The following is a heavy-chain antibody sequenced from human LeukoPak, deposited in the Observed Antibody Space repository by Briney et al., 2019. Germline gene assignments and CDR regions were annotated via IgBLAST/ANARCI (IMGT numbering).Heavy chain of an antibody. Sequence: ASVKVSCKASGYTFTGYYIHWVRQASGQGLEWMGCIKTNSGDTNYAQKFQGRLTMTRDTSINTAYMELSSLRSDDTAVYYCGRGDKTFDPWGQGTLVTVSS. CDR2: IKTNSGDT. CDR1: GYTFTGYY. CDR3: GRGDKTFDP. J-gene: IGHJ5*02. V-gene: IGHV1-2*02.